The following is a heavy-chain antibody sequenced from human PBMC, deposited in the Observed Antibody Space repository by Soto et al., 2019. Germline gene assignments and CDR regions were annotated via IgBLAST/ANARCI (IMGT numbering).Heavy chain of an antibody. J-gene: IGHJ4*02. CDR2: ITDSSDTV. CDR1: GFSFSNYT. V-gene: IGHV3-48*02. Sequence: PGGSLRLSCVASGFSFSNYTMNWARQAPGKGLEWVSYITDSSDTVHYADSVRGRFTISRDNAESTLYLQMNSLRDDDTAVYFCAIDFGHGYSFDYWGRGTVVTVSS. CDR3: AIDFGHGYSFDY. D-gene: IGHD3-3*01.